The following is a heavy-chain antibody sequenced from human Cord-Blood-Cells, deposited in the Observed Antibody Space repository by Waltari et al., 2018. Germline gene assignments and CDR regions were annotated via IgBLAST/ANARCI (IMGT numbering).Heavy chain of an antibody. CDR2: IYHGGST. V-gene: IGHV4-4*02. D-gene: IGHD2-21*01. Sequence: QVQLQESGPGLVKPSGTLSLTCAVSGGAISSSNWWSWVRQPPGKGLEWIGEIYHGGSTNYNPSLKSRVTISVDKSKNQFSLKLSSVTAADTAVYYCARLEYCGGDCSYFDYWGQGTLVTVSS. CDR3: ARLEYCGGDCSYFDY. J-gene: IGHJ4*02. CDR1: GGAISSSNW.